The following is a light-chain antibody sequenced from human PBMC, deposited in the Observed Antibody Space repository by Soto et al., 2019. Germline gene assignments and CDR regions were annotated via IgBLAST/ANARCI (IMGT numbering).Light chain of an antibody. CDR1: QSISSW. V-gene: IGKV1-5*01. Sequence: DIEITQSPSTLSASVGDRVTITCRASQSISSWLDWYQQKPGKAHKLLIYDASSLESGVPSRFTGSGSGTEFTLTISSLQPDDFPTYYCQQYNSYSQTFGQGTKV. CDR3: QQYNSYSQT. J-gene: IGKJ1*01. CDR2: DAS.